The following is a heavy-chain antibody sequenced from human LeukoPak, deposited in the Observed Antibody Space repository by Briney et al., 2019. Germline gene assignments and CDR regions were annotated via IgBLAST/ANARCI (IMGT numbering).Heavy chain of an antibody. D-gene: IGHD3-10*01. V-gene: IGHV4-59*01. CDR3: ARDNPYGPFDI. Sequence: PSETLSLTCTVSGGSISSYYWSWIRQPPGKGLEWIGYIYYSGSTNYNPSLKSRVSISVDTSKNQFSLKLSSVTAADTAVYYCARDNPYGPFDIWAKGQWSPSLQ. CDR2: IYYSGST. CDR1: GGSISSYY. J-gene: IGHJ3*02.